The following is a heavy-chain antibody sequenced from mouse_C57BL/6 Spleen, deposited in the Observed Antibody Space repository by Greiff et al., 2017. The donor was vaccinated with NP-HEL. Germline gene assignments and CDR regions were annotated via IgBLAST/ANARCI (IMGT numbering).Heavy chain of an antibody. J-gene: IGHJ2*01. Sequence: QVHVKQSGAELARPGASVKLSCKASGYTFTSYGISWVKQRTGQGLEWIGEIYPRSGNTYYNEKFKGKATLTADKSSSTAYMELRSLTSEDSAVYFCARGGDLWKDYWGQGTTLTVSS. CDR1: GYTFTSYG. CDR2: IYPRSGNT. D-gene: IGHD1-1*01. V-gene: IGHV1-81*01. CDR3: ARGGDLWKDY.